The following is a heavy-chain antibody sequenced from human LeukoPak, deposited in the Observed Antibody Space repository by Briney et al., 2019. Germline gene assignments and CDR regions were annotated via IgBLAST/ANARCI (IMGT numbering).Heavy chain of an antibody. Sequence: GGSLRLSCVASGFTFSSYTMNWVRQAPGRGLEWVSAISGSGGSTYYADSVKGRFTISRDNSKNTLYLQMNSLRAEDTAVYYCAKAPMTTVTTYSNYMDVWGKGTTVTVSS. V-gene: IGHV3-23*01. CDR3: AKAPMTTVTTYSNYMDV. CDR1: GFTFSSYT. J-gene: IGHJ6*03. CDR2: ISGSGGST. D-gene: IGHD4-11*01.